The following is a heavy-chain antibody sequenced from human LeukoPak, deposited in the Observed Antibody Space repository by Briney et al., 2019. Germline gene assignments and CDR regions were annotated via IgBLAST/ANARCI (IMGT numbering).Heavy chain of an antibody. J-gene: IGHJ5*02. CDR3: ARVLGNWNSNWFAP. CDR1: GGSISSYY. D-gene: IGHD1/OR15-1a*01. CDR2: IYYSGST. Sequence: SETLSLTCTVSGGSISSYYWSWIRQPPGKGLEWIGYIYYSGSTNYNPSLKSRVTISVDTSKNQFSLKLSSVTAADTAVYYCARVLGNWNSNWFAPWGQGTLVTVSS. V-gene: IGHV4-59*01.